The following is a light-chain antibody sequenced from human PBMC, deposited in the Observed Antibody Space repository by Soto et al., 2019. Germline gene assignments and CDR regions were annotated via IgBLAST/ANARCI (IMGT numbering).Light chain of an antibody. CDR1: QSVSSN. CDR3: QQYNNWART. V-gene: IGKV3-15*01. J-gene: IGKJ1*01. CDR2: GAS. Sequence: EIVMTQSPATLSVSPGERATLSCRASQSVSSNLAWYQQKHGQAPRLLMYGASTRATGIPARFGGSGSGTEFTLTISSLQSADFAVYFCQQYNNWARTFGQGTKVEV.